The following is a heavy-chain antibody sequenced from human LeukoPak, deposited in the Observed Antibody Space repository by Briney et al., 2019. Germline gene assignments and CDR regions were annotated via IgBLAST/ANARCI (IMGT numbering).Heavy chain of an antibody. Sequence: GGSLRLSCAASGFTFGSYGMHWVRQAPGKGLEWVAVISYDGSNKYYADSVKGRFTISRDNSKNTLYLQMNSLRAEDTAVYYCAKGDYDSSGYYDYWGRGTLVTVSS. J-gene: IGHJ4*02. D-gene: IGHD3-22*01. V-gene: IGHV3-30*18. CDR2: ISYDGSNK. CDR3: AKGDYDSSGYYDY. CDR1: GFTFGSYG.